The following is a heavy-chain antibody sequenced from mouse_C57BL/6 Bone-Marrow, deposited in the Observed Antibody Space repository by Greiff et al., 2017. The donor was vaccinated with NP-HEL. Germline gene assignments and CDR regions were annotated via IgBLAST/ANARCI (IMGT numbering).Heavy chain of an antibody. V-gene: IGHV1-59*01. CDR1: GYTFTSYW. J-gene: IGHJ2*01. CDR3: APAYYSNYFDY. Sequence: QVQLQQPGAELVRPGTSVKLSCKASGYTFTSYWMHWVKQRPGQGLEWIGWIDPSDSYTNYNQKFKGKATLTVDTSSSTAYMQLSSLTSEDSAVYYCAPAYYSNYFDYWGQGTTLTVSS. CDR2: IDPSDSYT. D-gene: IGHD2-5*01.